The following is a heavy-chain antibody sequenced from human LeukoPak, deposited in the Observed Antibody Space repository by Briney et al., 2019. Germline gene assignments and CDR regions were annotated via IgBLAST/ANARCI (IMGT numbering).Heavy chain of an antibody. D-gene: IGHD3-10*01. CDR3: ARNSYGSGTCNFDY. Sequence: GGSLRLSCAASGFTFSTYTMNWVRQAPGKGLEWVSYISTGGSTIYYADSVKGRFTVSRDNARNSLCLQMNSLRAEDTAVYYCARNSYGSGTCNFDYWGPGTLVTVSS. CDR1: GFTFSTYT. CDR2: ISTGGSTI. V-gene: IGHV3-48*01. J-gene: IGHJ4*02.